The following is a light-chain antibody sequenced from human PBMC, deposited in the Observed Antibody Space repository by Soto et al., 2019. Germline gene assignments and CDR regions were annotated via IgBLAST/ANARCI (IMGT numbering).Light chain of an antibody. V-gene: IGKV1-39*01. J-gene: IGKJ1*01. Sequence: DIQMTQSPSSLAASVEDSVIITCQASQSISNHLNWYRQKPGKAPKLLIFAASSLQSGVPSRFSGSRSGTDFTLTISSLQPEDFATYYCQQSYSTPWTFGQGNKVDIK. CDR1: QSISNH. CDR3: QQSYSTPWT. CDR2: AAS.